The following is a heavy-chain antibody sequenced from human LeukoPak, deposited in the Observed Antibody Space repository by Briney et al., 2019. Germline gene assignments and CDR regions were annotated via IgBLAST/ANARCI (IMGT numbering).Heavy chain of an antibody. J-gene: IGHJ5*02. CDR2: IYHSGST. V-gene: IGHV4-4*02. CDR3: ARVSWPGRGSRFDP. CDR1: GGSISSSNW. Sequence: PSETLSLTCAVSGGSISSSNWWSWVRQPPGKGLEWIGEIYHSGSTNYNPSLKSRVTISVDKSKNQFSLKLSSVTAADTAVYSCARVSWPGRGSRFDPWGQGTLVTVSS. D-gene: IGHD3-16*01.